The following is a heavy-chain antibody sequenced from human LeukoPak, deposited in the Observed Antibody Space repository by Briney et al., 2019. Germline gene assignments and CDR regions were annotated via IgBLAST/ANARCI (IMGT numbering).Heavy chain of an antibody. J-gene: IGHJ3*02. CDR2: TGRGTT. CDR3: ARGRSIAAAGDAFDI. Sequence: PGGSLRHSCAASGFTFSSYSMNWVRQAPGKGLEWVSHTGRGTTYADSVKGRFTISRDNAKNSVYLQMNSLRAEDTAVYYCARGRSIAAAGDAFDIWGQGTMVTVSS. D-gene: IGHD6-13*01. V-gene: IGHV3-48*04. CDR1: GFTFSSYS.